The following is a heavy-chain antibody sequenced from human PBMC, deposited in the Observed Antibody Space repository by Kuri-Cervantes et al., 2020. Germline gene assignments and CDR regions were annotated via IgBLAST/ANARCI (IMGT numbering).Heavy chain of an antibody. V-gene: IGHV3-13*01. CDR1: GFTFSSYD. D-gene: IGHD3-16*02. CDR2: IGTAGDT. J-gene: IGHJ5*02. Sequence: GESLKISCAASGFTFSSYDMHWVRQATGKGLEWVSAIGTAGDTYYPGSVKGRFTISRENAKNSLYLQMNSLRAGDTAVYYCARSGYDYIWGSYRPVHSWFNPWGQGTLVTVSS. CDR3: ARSGYDYIWGSYRPVHSWFNP.